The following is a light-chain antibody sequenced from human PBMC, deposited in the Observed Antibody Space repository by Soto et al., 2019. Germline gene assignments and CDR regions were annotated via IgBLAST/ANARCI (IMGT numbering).Light chain of an antibody. CDR3: QSYDSSLSGWV. V-gene: IGLV1-40*01. Sequence: QAVVTQPPSVSGAPGQRVTISCTGSSSNIGAGYDVHWYQQLPGTAPKLLIYGNSNRPSGVPDRFSGSKSGTSASLAITGLQAEDGADYYCQSYDSSLSGWVFGGGTKVTVL. J-gene: IGLJ3*02. CDR2: GNS. CDR1: SSNIGAGYD.